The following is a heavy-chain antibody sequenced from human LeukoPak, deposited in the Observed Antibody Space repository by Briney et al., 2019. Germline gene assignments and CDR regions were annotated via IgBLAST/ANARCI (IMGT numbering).Heavy chain of an antibody. CDR3: ARAAGYCSSTSCPMYYFDY. CDR1: GCPISNCGYS. D-gene: IGHD2-2*01. CDR2: FYHRGCT. Sequence: SETLLLTCAVPGCPISNCGYSWSWFRQPPGKGLEWIGYFYHRGCTYYNPSLKSRVTISVDRSKNQFSLKLSSVTAADTAVYYCARAAGYCSSTSCPMYYFDYWGQGTLVTVSS. V-gene: IGHV4-30-2*01. J-gene: IGHJ4*02.